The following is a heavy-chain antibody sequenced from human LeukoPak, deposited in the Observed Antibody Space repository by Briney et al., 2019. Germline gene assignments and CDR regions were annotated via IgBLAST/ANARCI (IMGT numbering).Heavy chain of an antibody. Sequence: GESLKISCKGSGYSFTSYWIGWVRQMPGKGLEWMGIIYPGDSDTRYSPSFQGQVTISADKSISTAYLQWSSLKASDTAMYYCARRGAWCSSTSCPDPTGWNIWGQGTMVTVSS. CDR2: IYPGDSDT. CDR3: ARRGAWCSSTSCPDPTGWNI. J-gene: IGHJ3*02. D-gene: IGHD2-2*01. CDR1: GYSFTSYW. V-gene: IGHV5-51*01.